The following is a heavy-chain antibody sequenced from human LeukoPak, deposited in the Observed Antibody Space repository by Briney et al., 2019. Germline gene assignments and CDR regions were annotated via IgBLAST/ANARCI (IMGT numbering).Heavy chain of an antibody. V-gene: IGHV4-59*05. CDR1: GGSISSYY. CDR3: ASQQLRDYFDY. D-gene: IGHD6-13*01. J-gene: IGHJ4*02. Sequence: SETLSLTCTVSGGSISSYYWSWIRQPPGKGLEWIGSIYYSGSTYYNPSHKSRVTISVDTSKNQFSLKLSSVTAADTAVYYCASQQLRDYFDYWGQGTLVTVSS. CDR2: IYYSGST.